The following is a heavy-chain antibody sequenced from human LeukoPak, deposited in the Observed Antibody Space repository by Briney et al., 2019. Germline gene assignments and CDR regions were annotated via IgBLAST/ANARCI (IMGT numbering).Heavy chain of an antibody. V-gene: IGHV1-69*13. CDR1: GGTFSSYA. J-gene: IGHJ3*02. D-gene: IGHD2-2*01. Sequence: ASVKVSCKASGGTFSSYAISWVRQAPGQGLEWMGGIIPIFGTANYAQKFQGRVTITADESTSTAYMELSSLRSEDTAVYYCASLSDIVVVPAAPGGAFDIWGQGTMVTVSS. CDR2: IIPIFGTA. CDR3: ASLSDIVVVPAAPGGAFDI.